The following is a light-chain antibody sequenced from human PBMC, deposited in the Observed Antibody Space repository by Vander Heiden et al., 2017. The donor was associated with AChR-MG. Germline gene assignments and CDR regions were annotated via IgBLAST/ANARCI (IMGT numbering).Light chain of an antibody. J-gene: IGKJ3*01. Sequence: EIVLTQSPGTLSLSPGETATLSCRASQSVSSSYLAWYQQKPGQAPRLLIYGTSSRASGISDRFSGSGSGTDFTLTISRLEPEDFAVYYCQQYGGSPLFTFGHGTKVDFK. CDR1: QSVSSSY. CDR3: QQYGGSPLFT. CDR2: GTS. V-gene: IGKV3-20*01.